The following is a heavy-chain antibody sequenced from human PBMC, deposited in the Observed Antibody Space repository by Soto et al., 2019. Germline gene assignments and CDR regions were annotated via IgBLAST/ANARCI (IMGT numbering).Heavy chain of an antibody. CDR1: GFSFISYS. V-gene: IGHV3-48*02. J-gene: IGHJ3*01. CDR2: ISNSGSVI. Sequence: EVQLVESGENLVQAGGSLRLSCAASGFSFISYSMSWVRQAPGKGLEWVSYISNSGSVIHDADSVKGRFTISRDNAKNSLSLQMNSLRDEDTALYYCVRVYASNTFDLWGQGTVVTVSS. D-gene: IGHD2-2*01. CDR3: VRVYASNTFDL.